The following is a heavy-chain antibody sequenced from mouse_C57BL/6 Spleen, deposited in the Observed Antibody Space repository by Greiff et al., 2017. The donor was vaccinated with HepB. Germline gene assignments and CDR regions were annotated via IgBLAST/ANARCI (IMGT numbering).Heavy chain of an antibody. CDR2: IYPGSGST. D-gene: IGHD1-1*01. CDR3: ARDGFRITTVVATSCDD. Sequence: VQLQQPGAELVKPGASVKMSCKASGYTFTSYWITWVKQRPGQGLEWIGDIYPGSGSTNYNEKFKSKATLTVDTSSSTAYMQLSSLKSEDSAVYYCARDGFRITTVVATSCDDWGQGTTLTVSS. J-gene: IGHJ2*01. CDR1: GYTFTSYW. V-gene: IGHV1-55*01.